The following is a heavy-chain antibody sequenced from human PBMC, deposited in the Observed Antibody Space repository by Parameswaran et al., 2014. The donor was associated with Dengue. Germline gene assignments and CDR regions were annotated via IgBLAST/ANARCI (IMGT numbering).Heavy chain of an antibody. Sequence: VRQAPGKGLEWIGYIYYSGSTNYNPSLKSRVTISVDTSKNQFSLKLSSVTAADTAVYYCARAVAGIGTVNYYGMDVWGQGTTVTVSS. CDR3: ARAVAGIGTVNYYGMDV. V-gene: IGHV4-59*01. CDR2: IYYSGST. J-gene: IGHJ6*02. D-gene: IGHD6-19*01.